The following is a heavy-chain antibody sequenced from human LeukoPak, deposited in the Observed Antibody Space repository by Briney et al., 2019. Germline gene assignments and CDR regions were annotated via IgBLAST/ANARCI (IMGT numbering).Heavy chain of an antibody. CDR2: ISSSAAGI. V-gene: IGHV3-23*01. J-gene: IGHJ5*02. CDR1: GFTFRNYA. Sequence: GGSLRLSCAVSGFTFRNYAMNWVRHAPRKGLEWVSAISSSAAGIYYADSAKGGFTTSRDNYTKTLWLRKNSIRDEDTAVYYCAKSQPAAISWFDPWGQGTLVTVSS. CDR3: AKSQPAAISWFDP. D-gene: IGHD2-2*02.